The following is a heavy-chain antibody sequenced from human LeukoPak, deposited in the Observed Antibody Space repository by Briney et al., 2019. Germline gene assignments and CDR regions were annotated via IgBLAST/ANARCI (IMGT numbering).Heavy chain of an antibody. Sequence: ASVKVSCKASGYTFTSYGISWVRQAPGQGLEWMGWISAYNGNTNYAQKLQGRVTMTTDTSTSTAYMGLRSLRSDDTAVYYCARSAYYDFWSGYYESYYYYGMDVWGQGTTVTVSS. CDR3: ARSAYYDFWSGYYESYYYYGMDV. J-gene: IGHJ6*02. CDR1: GYTFTSYG. V-gene: IGHV1-18*01. CDR2: ISAYNGNT. D-gene: IGHD3-3*01.